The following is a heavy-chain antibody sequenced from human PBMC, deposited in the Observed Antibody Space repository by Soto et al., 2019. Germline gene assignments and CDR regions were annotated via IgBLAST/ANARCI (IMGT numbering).Heavy chain of an antibody. CDR3: ARGEAFIAAAVSRLDP. D-gene: IGHD6-13*01. V-gene: IGHV4-30-4*01. CDR1: GGSISSGDYY. CDR2: IYYSGST. J-gene: IGHJ5*02. Sequence: SSETLSLTCTVSGGSISSGDYYWSWIRQPPGKGLEWIGYIYYSGSTYYNPSLKSRVTISVDTSKNQFSLKLSSVTAADTAVYYCARGEAFIAAAVSRLDPWGQGTLVTVSS.